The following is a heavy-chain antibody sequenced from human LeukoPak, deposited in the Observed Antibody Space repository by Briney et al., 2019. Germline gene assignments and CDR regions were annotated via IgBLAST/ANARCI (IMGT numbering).Heavy chain of an antibody. J-gene: IGHJ4*02. CDR1: GFTFDDYA. D-gene: IGHD2/OR15-2a*01. V-gene: IGHV3-9*01. CDR2: ISWNSGSI. Sequence: GRSLRLSCAASGFTFDDYAMHWVRQAPGKGLEWVSGISWNSGSIGYADSVKGRFTISRDNAKNSLYLQMNSLRAEDTALYYCAKDIWSRLSLNYFDYWGQGTLVTVSS. CDR3: AKDIWSRLSLNYFDY.